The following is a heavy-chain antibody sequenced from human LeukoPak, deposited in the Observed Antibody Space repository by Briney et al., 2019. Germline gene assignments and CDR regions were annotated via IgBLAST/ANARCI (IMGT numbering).Heavy chain of an antibody. Sequence: GPSVKLSCKASGGTFSSYAISWVRQAPGQGIEWMGTIIPILGITNYAQKFQGRVTITADKSTSTAYMELSSLRSEDTAVYYCARASYGSGSSPFYYYGMDVWGQGTTVTVSS. CDR3: ARASYGSGSSPFYYYGMDV. J-gene: IGHJ6*02. V-gene: IGHV1-69*04. CDR2: IIPILGIT. D-gene: IGHD3-10*01. CDR1: GGTFSSYA.